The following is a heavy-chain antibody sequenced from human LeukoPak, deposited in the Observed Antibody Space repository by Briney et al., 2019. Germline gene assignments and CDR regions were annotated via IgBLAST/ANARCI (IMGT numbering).Heavy chain of an antibody. CDR2: IIPIFGTA. Sequence: SVKVSCKASGGTFSSYAISWVRQAPGQGLEWMGRIIPIFGTANYAQKFQGRVTITTDESTSTAYMELSSLRSEDTVVYYCARATTLYYYDSSGIDAFDIWGQGTMVTVSS. D-gene: IGHD3-22*01. J-gene: IGHJ3*02. CDR1: GGTFSSYA. V-gene: IGHV1-69*05. CDR3: ARATTLYYYDSSGIDAFDI.